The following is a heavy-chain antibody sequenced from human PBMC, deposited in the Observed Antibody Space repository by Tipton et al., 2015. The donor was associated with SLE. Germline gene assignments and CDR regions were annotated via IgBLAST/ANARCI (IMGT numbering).Heavy chain of an antibody. J-gene: IGHJ4*02. D-gene: IGHD3-10*01. CDR1: GFTFFTYA. Sequence: SLRLSCAASGFTFFTYAMHWVRQAPGKGLEWVAVISYDGSNKYYADSVKGRFTISRDNSKNTLYLQMNSLRAEDTAVYYCASSLLWFGAPSYFDYWGQGTLVTVSS. CDR2: ISYDGSNK. V-gene: IGHV3-30*04. CDR3: ASSLLWFGAPSYFDY.